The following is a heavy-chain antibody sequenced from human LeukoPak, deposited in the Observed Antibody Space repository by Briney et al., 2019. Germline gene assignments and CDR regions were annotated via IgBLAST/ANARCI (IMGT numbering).Heavy chain of an antibody. CDR2: VIVTGGDT. J-gene: IGHJ5*02. Sequence: GGSLRLSCAASGFTFSIYGMSWVRQAPGKGLECVSTVIVTGGDTFYADSVKGRFTISRDNSKNTLYLQMNSLRAEDTAVYYCARGDPITMIAWGQGTLVTVSS. CDR3: ARGDPITMIA. CDR1: GFTFSIYG. D-gene: IGHD3-22*01. V-gene: IGHV3-23*01.